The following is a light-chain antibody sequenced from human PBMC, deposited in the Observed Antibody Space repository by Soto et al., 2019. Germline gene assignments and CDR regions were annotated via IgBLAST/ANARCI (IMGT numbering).Light chain of an antibody. CDR1: SSDIGGSNY. V-gene: IGLV2-14*03. Sequence: SALTQPASVSGSPGQSITLSCAGTSSDIGGSNYVSWYQQHPGKAPKLVIYGVSNRPSGVSNRFSGSKSGNTASLTISGLQAEDEADYFCYSSRSSSSTFYVFGTGTKLTVL. CDR2: GVS. J-gene: IGLJ1*01. CDR3: YSSRSSSSTFYV.